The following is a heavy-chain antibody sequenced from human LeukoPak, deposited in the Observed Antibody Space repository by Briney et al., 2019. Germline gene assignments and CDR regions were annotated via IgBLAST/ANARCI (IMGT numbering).Heavy chain of an antibody. CDR2: IHSSGST. J-gene: IGHJ3*02. CDR1: GGSISSYY. V-gene: IGHV4-4*07. Sequence: SETLSLTCTFSGGSISSYYWSWIRQPAGKGLEWIGRIHSSGSTNYNPSLKSRVTMSVDTSKNQFSLKLSSVTAADTAVYYCARDRRYYDSSGALAFDIWGQGTMVTVSS. D-gene: IGHD3-22*01. CDR3: ARDRRYYDSSGALAFDI.